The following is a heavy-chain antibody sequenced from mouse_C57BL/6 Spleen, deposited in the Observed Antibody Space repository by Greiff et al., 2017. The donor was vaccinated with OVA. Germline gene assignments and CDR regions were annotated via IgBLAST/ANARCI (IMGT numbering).Heavy chain of an antibody. CDR1: GYAFSSSW. Sequence: VKLQQSGPELVKPGASVKISCKASGYAFSSSWMNWVKQRPGKGLEWIGRIYPGDGDTNYNGKFKGKATLTADKSSSTAYMQLSSLTSEDSAVYFCARTGGNYEFAYWGQGTTLTVSS. D-gene: IGHD2-1*01. CDR2: IYPGDGDT. J-gene: IGHJ2*01. CDR3: ARTGGNYEFAY. V-gene: IGHV1-82*01.